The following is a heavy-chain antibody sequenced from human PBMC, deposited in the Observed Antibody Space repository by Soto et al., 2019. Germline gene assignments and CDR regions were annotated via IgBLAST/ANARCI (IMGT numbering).Heavy chain of an antibody. CDR1: GFSFSSYS. J-gene: IGHJ5*02. D-gene: IGHD5-18*01. CDR2: ISIGGDKT. CDR3: AKWDGYGDH. Sequence: EVQLLESGGDLVQPGGSLRLSCAASGFSFSSYSFTWVRQAPGKGLEWVAGISIGGDKTWHADSVKGRFTTSRDNSKNTVYLQMKSLRVDDTAVYYCAKWDGYGDHWGQGTLVTVSS. V-gene: IGHV3-23*01.